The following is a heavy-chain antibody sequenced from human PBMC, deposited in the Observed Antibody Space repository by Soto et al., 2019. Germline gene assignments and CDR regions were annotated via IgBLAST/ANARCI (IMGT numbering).Heavy chain of an antibody. J-gene: IGHJ3*02. Sequence: QVQLVQSGAEVKKPGSSVKVSCKASGGTFSSYAISWVRQAPGQVLEWMGGIIPIFGTANYAQKFQGRVTITTGESTVTAYMELGSLRSEDTAVYYWARGTGGDYAGAFDIWGQGTMVAVSS. D-gene: IGHD4-17*01. CDR3: ARGTGGDYAGAFDI. CDR2: IIPIFGTA. V-gene: IGHV1-69*01. CDR1: GGTFSSYA.